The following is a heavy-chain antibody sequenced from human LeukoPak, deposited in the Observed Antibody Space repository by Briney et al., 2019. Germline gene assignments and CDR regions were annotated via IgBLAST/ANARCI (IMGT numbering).Heavy chain of an antibody. V-gene: IGHV3-30-3*01. Sequence: GGSLRLSCAASGFTFSSYAVHWVRQAPGKGLEWVAVISYDGSNKYYADSVKGRFTISRDNSKNTLYLQMNSLRAEDTAVYYCARGIQLWCPPDDYWGQGTLVTVSS. CDR2: ISYDGSNK. D-gene: IGHD5-18*01. CDR1: GFTFSSYA. CDR3: ARGIQLWCPPDDY. J-gene: IGHJ4*02.